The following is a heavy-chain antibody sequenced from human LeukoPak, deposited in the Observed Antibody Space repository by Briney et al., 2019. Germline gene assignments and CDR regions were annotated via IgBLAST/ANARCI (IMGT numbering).Heavy chain of an antibody. CDR3: AGGITMVRGGPLWPPFDY. Sequence: SETLSLTCAVSGNSLSRSYYWGWIRQPPGKGLEWVGNIYHSGSTYYNPSLKSRVAISVDTSRNQFSLRLNSVTTAGTAVYYCAGGITMVRGGPLWPPFDYWGQGTLVTVSS. CDR1: GNSLSRSYY. J-gene: IGHJ4*02. V-gene: IGHV4-38-2*01. D-gene: IGHD3-10*01. CDR2: IYHSGST.